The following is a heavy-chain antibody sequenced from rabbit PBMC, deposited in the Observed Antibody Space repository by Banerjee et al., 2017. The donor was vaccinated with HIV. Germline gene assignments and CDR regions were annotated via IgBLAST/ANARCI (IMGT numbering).Heavy chain of an antibody. CDR2: IYTDSGST. CDR1: GFSFSGSYS. J-gene: IGHJ6*01. V-gene: IGHV1S40*01. CDR3: SRGLFFAL. D-gene: IGHD3-3*01. Sequence: QSLEESGGDLVKPGASLTLTCTASGFSFSGSYSICWVRQAPGKGLEWITCIYTDSGSTWYASWAKGRFTISKTSSTTVTLKMTSLTAADTATYFCSRGLFFALWGPGTLVTVS.